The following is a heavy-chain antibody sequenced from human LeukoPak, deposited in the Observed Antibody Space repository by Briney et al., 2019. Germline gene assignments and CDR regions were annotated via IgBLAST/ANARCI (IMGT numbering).Heavy chain of an antibody. CDR1: GFTVSSKY. Sequence: GGSLRLPCAASGFTVSSKYMSWVRRAPGKGLEWVSVISSGGRTYYADSVKGRFTISRDTSKNTLYLQMNSLRAEDTAVYYCARAHGDYPYFDYWGQGTLVTVSS. V-gene: IGHV3-53*01. CDR2: ISSGGRT. D-gene: IGHD4-17*01. CDR3: ARAHGDYPYFDY. J-gene: IGHJ4*02.